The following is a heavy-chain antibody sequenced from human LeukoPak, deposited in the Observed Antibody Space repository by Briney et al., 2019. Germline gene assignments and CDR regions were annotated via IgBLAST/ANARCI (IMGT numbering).Heavy chain of an antibody. D-gene: IGHD1-26*01. CDR1: GDSVSRNTAA. CDR3: ARGGAVGATTFDY. J-gene: IGHJ4*02. Sequence: SQTLSLTCAISGDSVSRNTAAWNWFRQSPSRGLEWLGRTYYRSKWYDDYAVSVKSRITINPDTSKNQFSLQLNSVTPDDTAVYHCARGGAVGATTFDYWGQGTLVTVSS. V-gene: IGHV6-1*01. CDR2: TYYRSKWYD.